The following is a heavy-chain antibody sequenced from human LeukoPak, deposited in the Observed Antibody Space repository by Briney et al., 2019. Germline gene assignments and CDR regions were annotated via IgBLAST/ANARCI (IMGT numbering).Heavy chain of an antibody. Sequence: KSSETLSLTCTVSGGSISSYYWSWIRQPPGKGLEWIGYIYYSGTTNYNPSLKSRVTISVDTSKNQFSLKLNSVTAADTAVYYCARLPPYSSSWDYFDQWGQGTLVTVSS. CDR3: ARLPPYSSSWDYFDQ. J-gene: IGHJ4*02. CDR2: IYYSGTT. D-gene: IGHD6-13*01. V-gene: IGHV4-59*08. CDR1: GGSISSYY.